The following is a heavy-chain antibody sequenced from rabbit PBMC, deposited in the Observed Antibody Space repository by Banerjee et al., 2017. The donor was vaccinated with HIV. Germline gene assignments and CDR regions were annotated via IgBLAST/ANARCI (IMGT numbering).Heavy chain of an antibody. CDR3: ARAGYTYVYPGYTYATGYDL. Sequence: QEQLVESGGDLVKPGASLTLTCTASGFSFSNKYVMCWVRQAPGKGLEWIACINTSSGNTVYASWAKGRFTISKTSSTTVTLQMTSLTAADTATYFCARAGYTYVYPGYTYATGYDLWGPGTLVTV. J-gene: IGHJ4*01. D-gene: IGHD6-1*01. V-gene: IGHV1S45*01. CDR1: GFSFSNKYV. CDR2: INTSSGNT.